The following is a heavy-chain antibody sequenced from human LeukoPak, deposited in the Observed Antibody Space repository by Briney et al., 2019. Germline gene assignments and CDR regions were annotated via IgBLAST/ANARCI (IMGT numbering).Heavy chain of an antibody. Sequence: GGSLRLSCAASGFTFSSYAMHWVRQAPGKGLEWVAVISYDGSNKYYADSVKGRFTISRDNSKNTLYLQMNSLRAEDTALYYCASDGRWLQSPFDYWGQGTLVTVSS. CDR2: ISYDGSNK. J-gene: IGHJ4*02. CDR3: ASDGRWLQSPFDY. D-gene: IGHD5-24*01. CDR1: GFTFSSYA. V-gene: IGHV3-30*04.